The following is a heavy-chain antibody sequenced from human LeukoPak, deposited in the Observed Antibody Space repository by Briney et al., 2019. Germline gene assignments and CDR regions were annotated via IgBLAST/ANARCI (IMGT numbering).Heavy chain of an antibody. CDR3: ARMVGLVSDY. CDR2: TYYRSKWYS. V-gene: IGHV6-1*01. D-gene: IGHD3-10*01. CDR1: GDSVSSNSAA. J-gene: IGHJ4*02. Sequence: SQTLLLTCAISGDSVSSNSAAWNWIRQSPSRGLEWLGRTYYRSKWYSYYAPSVKSRITINPDTSKNQFSLQLKSVTPEDTAVYYCARMVGLVSDYWGQGTLVTVSS.